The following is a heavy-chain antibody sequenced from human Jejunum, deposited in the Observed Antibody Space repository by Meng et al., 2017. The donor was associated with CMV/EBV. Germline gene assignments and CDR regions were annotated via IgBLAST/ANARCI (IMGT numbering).Heavy chain of an antibody. V-gene: IGHV3-21*01. CDR1: FTFNMYT. Sequence: FTFNMYTLNWVRQAPGKGLEWVSSISGSSRSDYIYYADSVKGRFTISRDNTRNSLYLQMSTLRVEDTAVYYCARDYGSGTTGSFDYWGQGTLVTVSS. CDR2: ISGSSRSDYI. CDR3: ARDYGSGTTGSFDY. D-gene: IGHD3-10*01. J-gene: IGHJ4*02.